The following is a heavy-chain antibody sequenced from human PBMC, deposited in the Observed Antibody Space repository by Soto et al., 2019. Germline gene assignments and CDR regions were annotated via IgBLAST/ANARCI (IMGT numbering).Heavy chain of an antibody. V-gene: IGHV3-23*01. D-gene: IGHD2-15*01. Sequence: EVQLLESGGGLVQPGGSLRLSCAASGFTFSSYAMSWVRQAPGKGLEWVSAISGSGGSTYYADSVKGRFTISRDNSKNTLYLQMNSLRAEDTAVYYCAKSRDIVVVVAAGFDYWGQGTLVTVSS. J-gene: IGHJ4*02. CDR1: GFTFSSYA. CDR3: AKSRDIVVVVAAGFDY. CDR2: ISGSGGST.